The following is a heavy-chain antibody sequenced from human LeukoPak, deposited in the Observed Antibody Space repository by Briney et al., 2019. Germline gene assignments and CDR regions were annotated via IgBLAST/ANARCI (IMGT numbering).Heavy chain of an antibody. V-gene: IGHV4-59*12. CDR2: VFYSGNT. Sequence: ASETLSLTCNVSGGSISTYYWSWIRQPPWKGLEWIGYVFYSGNTNYNPSLKSRVSISVDTSKNQFSLKLSSVTAADTAVYYCAREEREEGYCSSTSCSNFDYWGQGTLVTVSS. D-gene: IGHD2-2*01. CDR3: AREEREEGYCSSTSCSNFDY. J-gene: IGHJ4*02. CDR1: GGSISTYY.